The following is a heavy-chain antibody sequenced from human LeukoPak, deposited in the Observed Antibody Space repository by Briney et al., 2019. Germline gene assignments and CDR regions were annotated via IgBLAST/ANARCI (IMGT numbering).Heavy chain of an antibody. CDR3: AKAQVMAAAADY. V-gene: IGHV3-30*18. D-gene: IGHD6-13*01. CDR2: ISYDGSNK. CDR1: GFTFSSYG. Sequence: GGSLRLSCAASGFTFSSYGMHWVRQAPGKGLEWAAVISYDGSNKYYADSVKGRFTISRDNSKNTLYLQMNSLRAEDTAVYYCAKAQVMAAAADYWGQGTLVTVSS. J-gene: IGHJ4*02.